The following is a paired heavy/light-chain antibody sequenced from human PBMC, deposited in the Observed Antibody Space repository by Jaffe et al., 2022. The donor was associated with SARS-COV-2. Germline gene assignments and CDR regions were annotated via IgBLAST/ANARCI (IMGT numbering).Heavy chain of an antibody. CDR1: GGSMTTYY. CDR3: ARYKARGYNGFDP. Sequence: QLQLKESGPGLVKPSETLSLTCTVSGGSMTTYYWSWIRQSAGKGLEWLGYIYYNGIADYHPSLRGRITLSVDTSKNQFFLKLTSVTADDTAVYYCARYKARGYNGFDPWGQGAQVTVSS. J-gene: IGHJ5*02. D-gene: IGHD1-20*01. V-gene: IGHV4-59*01. CDR2: IYYNGIA.
Light chain of an antibody. CDR3: QRSYGVPLEFT. CDR2: GAS. J-gene: IGKJ3*01. V-gene: IGKV1-39*01. Sequence: DFQMTQSPSSLSASVGDRVTISCRASQSIGTYLNWFQQKPGKAPTLLIYGASNLQSGVPFRFSGSGSGTDFTLTISSLQPDDFATYYCQRSYGVPLEFTFGPGTKVDLK. CDR1: QSIGTY.